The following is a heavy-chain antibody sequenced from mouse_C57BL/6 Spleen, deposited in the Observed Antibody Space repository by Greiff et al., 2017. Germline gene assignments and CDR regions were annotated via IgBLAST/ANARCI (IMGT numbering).Heavy chain of an antibody. D-gene: IGHD1-1*01. Sequence: QVQLQQSGPVLVKPGASVKISCKASGFAFSSSWMNWVKQRPGKGLEWIGRFYPGNGDTNYNGKFKGKATLTADKSSSTAYMQLSCLTSEDSAVYFCARGYYVRGDYWGQGPTLTVSS. J-gene: IGHJ2*01. CDR2: FYPGNGDT. CDR1: GFAFSSSW. V-gene: IGHV1-82*01. CDR3: ARGYYVRGDY.